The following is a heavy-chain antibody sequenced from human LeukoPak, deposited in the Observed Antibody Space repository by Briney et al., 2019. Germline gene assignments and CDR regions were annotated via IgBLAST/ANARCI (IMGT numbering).Heavy chain of an antibody. D-gene: IGHD6-6*01. CDR2: INSDGSEG. Sequence: GGSLRLSCAASGFTFSSYWMSWSRQAPGKGLEWVASINSDGSEGYYADVVKGRFTISRDNAKNSLYLQINSLGAEDTAVYYCARSSYSSSSSVWGQGTMVTVSS. J-gene: IGHJ3*01. CDR3: ARSSYSSSSSV. V-gene: IGHV3-7*03. CDR1: GFTFSSYW.